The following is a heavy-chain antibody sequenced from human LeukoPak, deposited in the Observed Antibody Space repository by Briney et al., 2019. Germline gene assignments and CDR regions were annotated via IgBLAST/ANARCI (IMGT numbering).Heavy chain of an antibody. CDR1: GGFFSGYY. V-gene: IGHV4-34*01. CDR2: INHSGST. J-gene: IGHJ3*02. Sequence: PSETLSLTCAVYGGFFSGYYWSWIRQPPGKGLEWIGEINHSGSTNYNPSLKSRVTISVDTSKNQFSLKLSSVTAADTAVYYCARHDLGYCSSTSCSPGYAFDIWGQGTMVTVSS. CDR3: ARHDLGYCSSTSCSPGYAFDI. D-gene: IGHD2-2*01.